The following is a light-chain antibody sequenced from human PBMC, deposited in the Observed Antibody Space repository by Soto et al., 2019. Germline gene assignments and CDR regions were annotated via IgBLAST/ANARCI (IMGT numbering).Light chain of an antibody. CDR3: QQYNSYWGT. CDR1: QSISSW. J-gene: IGKJ1*01. CDR2: DAS. Sequence: DIQMTQSPSTLSASVGDRVTITCRASQSISSWLAWYQQKPGKAPKLLIYDASSLESGVPSRFSGSGSGTEFTLTISSLQPDDFATYYCQQYNSYWGTFGQGTKVEIE. V-gene: IGKV1-5*01.